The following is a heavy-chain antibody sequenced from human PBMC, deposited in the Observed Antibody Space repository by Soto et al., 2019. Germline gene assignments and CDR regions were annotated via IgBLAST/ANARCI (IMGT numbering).Heavy chain of an antibody. Sequence: EVQLVESGGGLVQPGGSLKLSCAASGFTFSGSAMHWVRQASGKGLEWVGRIRSKANSYATAYAASVKGRVTISRDDSKNTAYLQMNSLKTEDTAVYYCTSELLVATYDYYYYYMDVWGKGTTVTVSS. CDR1: GFTFSGSA. CDR2: IRSKANSYAT. CDR3: TSELLVATYDYYYYYMDV. V-gene: IGHV3-73*01. J-gene: IGHJ6*03. D-gene: IGHD5-12*01.